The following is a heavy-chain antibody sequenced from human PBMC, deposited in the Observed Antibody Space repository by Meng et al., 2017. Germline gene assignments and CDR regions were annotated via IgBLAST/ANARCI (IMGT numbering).Heavy chain of an antibody. D-gene: IGHD3-16*01. J-gene: IGHJ2*01. CDR3: ARVRRQGVWYFDL. V-gene: IGHV3-23*01. CDR1: GFTFSSYA. Sequence: GESLKISCAASGFTFSSYAMSWVRQAPGKGLEWVSAISGSGGSTYYADSVKGRFTISRHNSKNTLYLQMNSLRAEDTAVYYCARVRRQGVWYFDLWGRGTLVTVSS. CDR2: ISGSGGST.